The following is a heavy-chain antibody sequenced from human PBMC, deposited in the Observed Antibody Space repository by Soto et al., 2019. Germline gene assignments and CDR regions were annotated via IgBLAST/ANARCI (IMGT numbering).Heavy chain of an antibody. Sequence: QITLKESGPTLVKPTQTLTLTCTFSGFSLSTSGVGVGWIRQPPGKALEWLALIYWDDDKRYSPSLKSRLTITKDTSKNQVVRTRTNMDPVDTATYYCAHSGQIGITGTMSWFDPGGQGTLVTVSS. J-gene: IGHJ5*02. D-gene: IGHD1-7*01. CDR2: IYWDDDK. CDR3: AHSGQIGITGTMSWFDP. CDR1: GFSLSTSGVG. V-gene: IGHV2-5*02.